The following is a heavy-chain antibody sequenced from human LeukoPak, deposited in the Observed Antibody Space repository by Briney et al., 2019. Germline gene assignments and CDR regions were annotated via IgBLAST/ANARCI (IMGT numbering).Heavy chain of an antibody. D-gene: IGHD2-2*02. CDR3: AREDIVVVPAAINYYYYYMDV. J-gene: IGHJ6*03. Sequence: ASVKVSCKASGGTFSSYAISWVRQAPGQGLEWMGRIIPIFGTANYAQKFQGRVTITTDESTSTAYMELSSLRSEDTAVYYCAREDIVVVPAAINYYYYYMDVWGKGTAVTVSS. CDR2: IIPIFGTA. V-gene: IGHV1-69*05. CDR1: GGTFSSYA.